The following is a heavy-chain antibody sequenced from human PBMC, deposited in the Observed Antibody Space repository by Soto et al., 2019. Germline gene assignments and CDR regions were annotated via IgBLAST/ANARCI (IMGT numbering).Heavy chain of an antibody. V-gene: IGHV4-31*03. D-gene: IGHD3-10*01. CDR3: ARDRVLLWFGEDYYGMDV. CDR1: GGSISSGGYY. CDR2: IYYSGST. Sequence: PSETLSLTCTVSGGSISSGGYYWSWIRQHPGKGLEWIGYIYYSGSTYYNPSLKSRVTISVDTSKNQFSLKLSSVTAADTAVYYCARDRVLLWFGEDYYGMDVWGQGTTVTVSS. J-gene: IGHJ6*02.